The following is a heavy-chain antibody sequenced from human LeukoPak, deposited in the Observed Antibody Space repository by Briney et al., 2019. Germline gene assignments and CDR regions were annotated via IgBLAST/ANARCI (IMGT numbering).Heavy chain of an antibody. Sequence: GASVKVSCKASGYTFTSYGISWVRQAPGQGLEWMGWISAYNGNTNYAQKLQGRVTITTDTSTSTAHMELRSLRSDDTAVYYCARVRQNSYGYYYYGMDVWGQGTTVTVSS. CDR3: ARVRQNSYGYYYYGMDV. D-gene: IGHD5-18*01. J-gene: IGHJ6*02. CDR1: GYTFTSYG. CDR2: ISAYNGNT. V-gene: IGHV1-18*01.